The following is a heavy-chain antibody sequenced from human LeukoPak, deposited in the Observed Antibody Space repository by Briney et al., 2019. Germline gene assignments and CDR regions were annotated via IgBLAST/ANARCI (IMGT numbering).Heavy chain of an antibody. V-gene: IGHV4-34*01. J-gene: IGHJ6*02. CDR3: ARLNFWGGYRAPLGRDV. CDR1: GGSFNGYY. D-gene: IGHD3-16*02. Sequence: PSETLSLTCAVYGGSFNGYYWSWIRQPPGKGLEWIGEINHSGSTNYNPSLKSRVTISVDTSKNYFSLNLSSVTAADTAVYYCARLNFWGGYRAPLGRDVGGQGTTVTV. CDR2: INHSGST.